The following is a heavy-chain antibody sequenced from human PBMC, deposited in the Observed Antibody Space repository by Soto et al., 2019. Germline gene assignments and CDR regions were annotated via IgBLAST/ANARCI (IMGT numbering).Heavy chain of an antibody. J-gene: IGHJ4*02. V-gene: IGHV3-33*01. D-gene: IGHD6-19*01. Sequence: LRLSCAASGFTFSSYGMHWVRQAPGKGLEWVAVIWYDGSNKYYADSVKGRFTISRDNSKNTLYLQMNSLRAEDTAVYYCARKDEVAGPDYWGQGTLVTVSS. CDR2: IWYDGSNK. CDR1: GFTFSSYG. CDR3: ARKDEVAGPDY.